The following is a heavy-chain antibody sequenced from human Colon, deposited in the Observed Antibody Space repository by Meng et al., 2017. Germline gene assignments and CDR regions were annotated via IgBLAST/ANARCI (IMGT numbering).Heavy chain of an antibody. D-gene: IGHD5-12*01. J-gene: IGHJ5*02. CDR3: ARGRYSGYLP. CDR2: INNSGST. CDR1: GGSFSGYY. Sequence: QVQIRQWGAGLVKPSETLSLTCAVYGGSFSGYYWSWIRQPPGKGLEWIGEINNSGSTNYNPSLKSRVTISVDTSKNQFSLKLSSVTAADTAVYYCARGRYSGYLPWGQGTLVTVSS. V-gene: IGHV4-34*01.